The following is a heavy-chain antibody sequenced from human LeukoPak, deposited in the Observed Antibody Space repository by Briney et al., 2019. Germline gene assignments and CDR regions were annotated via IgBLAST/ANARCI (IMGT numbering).Heavy chain of an antibody. CDR3: ARGYRQGDFLRFDP. V-gene: IGHV3-33*01. CDR2: IWYDGSNK. D-gene: IGHD2-15*01. CDR1: GFTFSSYG. Sequence: GGSLRLSCAASGFTFSSYGMHWVRQAPGKGPEWVAVIWYDGSNKYYADSVKGRFTISRDNSKNTLYLQMNSLRAEDTAVYYCARGYRQGDFLRFDPWGQGTLVTVSS. J-gene: IGHJ5*02.